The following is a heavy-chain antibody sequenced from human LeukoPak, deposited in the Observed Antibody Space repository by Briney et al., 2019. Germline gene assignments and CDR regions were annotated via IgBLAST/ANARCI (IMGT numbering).Heavy chain of an antibody. J-gene: IGHJ3*02. V-gene: IGHV3-23*01. CDR1: GFTFDAYA. CDR2: IRGGGAVA. Sequence: PGGSLRLSCAASGFTFDAYAMHWVRQAPGKGLEWVSVIRGGGAVAFYANSVKGRFTISRDNSRNTLYPHMNSLTADDTAVYYCGKSSSSYGNDALDIWGQGTMVIVSS. CDR3: GKSSSSYGNDALDI. D-gene: IGHD5-18*01.